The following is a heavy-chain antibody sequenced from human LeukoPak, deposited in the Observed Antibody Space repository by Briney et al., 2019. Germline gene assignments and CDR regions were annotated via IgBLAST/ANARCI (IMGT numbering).Heavy chain of an antibody. CDR2: IYYSGST. Sequence: SETLSLTCTVSGGSISSYHWSWIRQPPGKGLEWIGYIYYSGSTNYNPSLKSRDTISVDTSKNQFTLKRSSVTAADRAVYYCARHAGPYCSGGSCYYFDYWGQGTLVTVSS. CDR3: ARHAGPYCSGGSCYYFDY. D-gene: IGHD2-15*01. CDR1: GGSISSYH. V-gene: IGHV4-59*08. J-gene: IGHJ4*02.